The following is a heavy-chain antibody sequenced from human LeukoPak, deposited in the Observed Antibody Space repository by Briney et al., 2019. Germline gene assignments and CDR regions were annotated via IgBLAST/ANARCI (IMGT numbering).Heavy chain of an antibody. CDR3: ARERNYYGSGSPLDY. V-gene: IGHV3-21*01. Sequence: PGGSLRLSCAASGFTFSSYATNWVRQAPGKGLEWVSSISSSSYIYYADSVKGRFTISRDNAKNSLYLQMNSLRAEDTAVYYCARERNYYGSGSPLDYWGQGTLVTVSS. J-gene: IGHJ4*02. CDR1: GFTFSSYA. D-gene: IGHD3-10*01. CDR2: ISSSSYI.